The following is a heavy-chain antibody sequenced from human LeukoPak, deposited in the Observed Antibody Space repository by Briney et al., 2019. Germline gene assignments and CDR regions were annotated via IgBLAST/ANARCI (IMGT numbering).Heavy chain of an antibody. D-gene: IGHD4-23*01. V-gene: IGHV3-23*01. Sequence: GGSLSLSCVASGFSFDICAMSWVRQAPGEGPEWVSSIGGPTETFYADSVKGRFTVSRDNSQNTLYLQMNSLRAEDTAVYYCAKDATPRNSIWDYFGKWGQGALVTVST. CDR2: IGGPTET. CDR1: GFSFDICA. CDR3: AKDATPRNSIWDYFGK. J-gene: IGHJ4*02.